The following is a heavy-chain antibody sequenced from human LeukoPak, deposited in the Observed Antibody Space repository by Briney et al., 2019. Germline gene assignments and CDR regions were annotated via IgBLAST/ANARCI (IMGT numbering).Heavy chain of an antibody. CDR1: GGSISSYY. J-gene: IGHJ5*02. V-gene: IGHV4-59*01. CDR2: ISYNGST. CDR3: ARGIRENWFDP. Sequence: SETLSLTCTVSGGSISSYYWSWSRQPPGKGLEWIGHISYNGSTNYNPSLKSRVTISVDTSKKQFSLKLSSVTAADTAVYYCARGIRENWFDPWGQGTLVTVSS.